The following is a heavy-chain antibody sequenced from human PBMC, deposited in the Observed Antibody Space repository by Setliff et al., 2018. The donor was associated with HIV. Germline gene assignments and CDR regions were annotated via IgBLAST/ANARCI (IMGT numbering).Heavy chain of an antibody. D-gene: IGHD3-10*01. CDR2: INCKNGDT. J-gene: IGHJ4*02. CDR1: GYTFTNYY. V-gene: IGHV1-46*01. CDR3: ARETQTGSGSYLV. Sequence: EASVKVSCKTSGYTFTNYYVNWVRQAPGQGLEWMGIINCKNGDTSYPQKFQGRVTVTSDTSTSTVYMDLSGLRPEDTAVYYCARETQTGSGSYLVWGQGALVTVSS.